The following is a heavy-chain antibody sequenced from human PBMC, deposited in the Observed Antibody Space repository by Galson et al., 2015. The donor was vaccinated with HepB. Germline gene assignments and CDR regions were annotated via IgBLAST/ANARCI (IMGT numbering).Heavy chain of an antibody. J-gene: IGHJ3*02. V-gene: IGHV3-30-3*01. CDR2: ISYDGSNK. CDR1: GFTFSSYA. CDR3: ARDRSPKIKTRPDAFDI. Sequence: SLRLSCAASGFTFSSYAMHWVRQAPGKGLEWVAVISYDGSNKYYADSVKGRFTISRDNSKNTLYLQMNSLRAEDTAVYYCARDRSPKIKTRPDAFDIWGQGTMVTVSS.